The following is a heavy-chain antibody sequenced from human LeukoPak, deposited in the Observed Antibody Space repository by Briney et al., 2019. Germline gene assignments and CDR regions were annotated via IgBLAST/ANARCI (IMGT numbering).Heavy chain of an antibody. D-gene: IGHD6-13*01. CDR2: ISHDGSNK. J-gene: IGHJ5*01. CDR3: ARGTAAAANRNWFDS. V-gene: IGHV3-30-3*01. Sequence: GGSLRLSCAASGFTFSSYAMHWVRLAPGKGLEWVAVISHDGSNKYYADSVKGRFTISRDNSRNTVYLQMDSLRAEDTAVYFCARGTAAAANRNWFDSWGQGTLVTVSS. CDR1: GFTFSSYA.